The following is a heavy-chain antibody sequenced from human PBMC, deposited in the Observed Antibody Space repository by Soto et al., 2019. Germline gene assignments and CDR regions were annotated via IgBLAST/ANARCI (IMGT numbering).Heavy chain of an antibody. CDR2: ISGHNGNT. CDR3: ARDWGRGQILTNKDY. J-gene: IGHJ4*02. Sequence: QVQLVQSGAEVKKPGASVNVSCKASGYTFTTYGISWVRQAPGQGLEWMGWISGHNGNTNHAQKLQGRVTMTTDTPTSTAYMDLRSLRSDDTAVYFCARDWGRGQILTNKDYWGQGTLVTVSS. CDR1: GYTFTTYG. D-gene: IGHD3-9*01. V-gene: IGHV1-18*01.